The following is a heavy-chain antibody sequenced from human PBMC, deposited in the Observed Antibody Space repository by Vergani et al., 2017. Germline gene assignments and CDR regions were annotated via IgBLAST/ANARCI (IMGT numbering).Heavy chain of an antibody. Sequence: QVQLQESGPGLVKPSQNLSLTCTVSGGSLSSGSYYLSWIRQPAGKGLEWIGRIYTSGSTHYNPSLKSRVTISVDTSKNQFSLKLSSVTAADTAVYYCARVRYGDQRTYFDYWGQGTLVTVSS. J-gene: IGHJ4*02. CDR3: ARVRYGDQRTYFDY. V-gene: IGHV4-61*02. CDR2: IYTSGST. D-gene: IGHD4-17*01. CDR1: GGSLSSGSYY.